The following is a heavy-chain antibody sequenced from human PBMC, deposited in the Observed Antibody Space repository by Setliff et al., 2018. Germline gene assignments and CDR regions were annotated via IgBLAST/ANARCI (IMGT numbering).Heavy chain of an antibody. CDR1: GGSISSYY. J-gene: IGHJ4*02. CDR3: ARLYYASRALYFDS. Sequence: PSETLSLTCTVSGGSISSYYWTWIRQPPGKGLEWIGEINHGGSSNYNPSLKSLVTISVDTSKNQFSLNLSSVTAADTAVYYCARLYYASRALYFDSWGQGSLVTLSS. V-gene: IGHV4-34*01. CDR2: INHGGSS. D-gene: IGHD3-16*01.